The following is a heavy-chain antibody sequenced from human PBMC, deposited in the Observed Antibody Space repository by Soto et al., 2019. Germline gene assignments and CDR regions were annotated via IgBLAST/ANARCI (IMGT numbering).Heavy chain of an antibody. Sequence: SETLSLTCAVYGGSFSGYYWSWIRQPPGKGLEWIGEINHSGSTNYNPSLKSRVTVSVDTSKNQFSLKLSSVTAADTAVYYCARAGLGYCSGGSCYSSSDAFDIWGQGTMVTVSS. J-gene: IGHJ3*02. CDR2: INHSGST. V-gene: IGHV4-34*01. CDR3: ARAGLGYCSGGSCYSSSDAFDI. D-gene: IGHD2-15*01. CDR1: GGSFSGYY.